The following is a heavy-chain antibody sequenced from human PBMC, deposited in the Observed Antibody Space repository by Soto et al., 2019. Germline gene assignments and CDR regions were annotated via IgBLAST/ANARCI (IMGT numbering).Heavy chain of an antibody. Sequence: SGTPSLTCTVSSGSLRGEYWSWIRQPPGKGLEWIGYVYSNGNTNYNPSLKSRVTISVDTSKNQFSLKLSSVTAADTAVYYCARFGDSSGYYLFDYWGQGTLVTVS. CDR3: ARFGDSSGYYLFDY. D-gene: IGHD3-22*01. V-gene: IGHV4-59*08. CDR2: VYSNGNT. J-gene: IGHJ4*02. CDR1: SGSLRGEY.